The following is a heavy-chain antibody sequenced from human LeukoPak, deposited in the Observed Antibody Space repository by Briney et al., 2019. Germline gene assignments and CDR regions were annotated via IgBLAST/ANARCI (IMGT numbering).Heavy chain of an antibody. CDR1: GGSISSYY. CDR2: TSYSGST. Sequence: SETLSLTCTVSGGSISSYYWSGIRQPPGKGLEWIGYTSYSGSTNYSPSLKSRVTISVDTSKKQFSLRLSSVTAADTAVYYCGRLSYDTTGYWPDYFDYWGQGTLVTVPS. J-gene: IGHJ4*02. V-gene: IGHV4-59*08. CDR3: GRLSYDTTGYWPDYFDY. D-gene: IGHD3-22*01.